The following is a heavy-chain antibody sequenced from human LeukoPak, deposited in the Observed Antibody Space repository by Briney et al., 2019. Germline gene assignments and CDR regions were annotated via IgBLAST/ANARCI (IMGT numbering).Heavy chain of an antibody. D-gene: IGHD3-22*01. CDR2: INPSGGVT. J-gene: IGHJ4*02. Sequence: ASVKVSCKASGYTFASHYLHWVRQAPGHGLEWMGIINPSGGVTSSAQKFQGRVTMTRDTSLSTVFMELSSLTSEDTAVYYCARAPDTSGYFAQPNFDYWGQRTLVTVSS. CDR3: ARAPDTSGYFAQPNFDY. V-gene: IGHV1-46*01. CDR1: GYTFASHY.